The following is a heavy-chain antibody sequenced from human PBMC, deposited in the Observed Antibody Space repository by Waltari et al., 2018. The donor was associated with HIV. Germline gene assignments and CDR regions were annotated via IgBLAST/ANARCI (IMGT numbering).Heavy chain of an antibody. CDR2: ISWNSGSI. D-gene: IGHD3-10*01. V-gene: IGHV3-9*01. J-gene: IGHJ5*02. CDR1: GFTFDDYA. CDR3: AKLVLRGFTSGAPTGWFDP. Sequence: EVQLVESGGGLVQPGRSLRLSCAASGFTFDDYAMHWVRQAPGKGLEWVSGISWNSGSIGYADSVKGRFTISRDNAKNSLYLQMNSVSVEDTAIYYCAKLVLRGFTSGAPTGWFDPWGQGTLVTVSS.